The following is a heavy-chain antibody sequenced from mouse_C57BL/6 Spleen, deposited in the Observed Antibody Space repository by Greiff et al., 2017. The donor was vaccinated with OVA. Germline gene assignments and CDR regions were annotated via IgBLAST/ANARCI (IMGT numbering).Heavy chain of an antibody. V-gene: IGHV1-7*01. CDR1: GYTFTSYW. Sequence: QVQLKESGAELAKPGASVKLSCKASGYTFTSYWMHWVKQRPGQGLEWIGYINPSSGYTKYNQKFKDKATLTAAKSSSTAYMQLSSLTYEDSAGYYCERNCRITTVVGGYFDYWGQGTTLTVSS. CDR2: INPSSGYT. D-gene: IGHD1-1*01. CDR3: ERNCRITTVVGGYFDY. J-gene: IGHJ2*01.